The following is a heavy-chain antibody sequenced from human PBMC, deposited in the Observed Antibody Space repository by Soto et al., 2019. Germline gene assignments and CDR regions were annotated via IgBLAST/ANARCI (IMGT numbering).Heavy chain of an antibody. CDR3: ARGPSTAVPDY. D-gene: IGHD6-13*01. CDR1: GFAFSGYS. V-gene: IGHV3-21*03. J-gene: IGHJ4*02. CDR2: ISSSSTYT. Sequence: GGSLRLSCVASGFAFSGYSMNWVRQAPGKGLEWVSSISSSSTYTYYGDSVRGRFTISRDNGKKSLYLQMNSLRADDTAVYYCARGPSTAVPDYWGQGTLVTVSS.